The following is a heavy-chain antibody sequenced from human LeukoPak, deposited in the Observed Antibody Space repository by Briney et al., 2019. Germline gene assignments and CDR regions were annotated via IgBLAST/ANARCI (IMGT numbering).Heavy chain of an antibody. CDR2: IYYSGST. Sequence: SETLSLTCTVSGGSISSRSYYWGWIRQPPGKGLEWIGSIYYSGSTYYNPSLKSRVTISVDTSKNQFSLKLSSVTAADTAVYYCARLGGYCSSTSCYYFDYWGQGTLVTVSS. CDR1: GGSISSRSYY. V-gene: IGHV4-39*01. D-gene: IGHD2-2*01. J-gene: IGHJ4*02. CDR3: ARLGGYCSSTSCYYFDY.